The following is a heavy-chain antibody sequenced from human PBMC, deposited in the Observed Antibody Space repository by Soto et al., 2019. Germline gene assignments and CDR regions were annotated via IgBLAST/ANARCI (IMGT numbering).Heavy chain of an antibody. V-gene: IGHV4-31*03. Sequence: NPSETLSLTCTVSGGSISSGGYYWSWIRQHPGKGLEWIGYIYYSGSTYYNPSLKSRVTISVDTSKNQFSLKLSSVTAADTAVYYCASSFESYDRGTGYYSDTHAFDIWGQGPMVTVAS. J-gene: IGHJ3*02. CDR1: GGSISSGGYY. CDR3: ASSFESYDRGTGYYSDTHAFDI. CDR2: IYYSGST. D-gene: IGHD3-9*01.